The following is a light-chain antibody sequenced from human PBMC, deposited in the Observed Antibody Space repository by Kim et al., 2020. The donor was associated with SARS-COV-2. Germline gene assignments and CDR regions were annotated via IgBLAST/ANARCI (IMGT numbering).Light chain of an antibody. V-gene: IGLV1-40*01. CDR3: QSYDSSLTARV. CDR2: NNN. Sequence: QRVTISCTGSSSNIRAGYGVHWYQQLPGTAPKVIIYNNNNRPSGVPGRFSGSKSGTSASLAITGLQAEDEADYYCQSYDSSLTARVFGGGTQLTVL. CDR1: SSNIRAGYG. J-gene: IGLJ3*02.